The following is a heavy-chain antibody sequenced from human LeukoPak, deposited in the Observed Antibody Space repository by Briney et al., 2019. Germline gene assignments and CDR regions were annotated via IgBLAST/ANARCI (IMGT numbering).Heavy chain of an antibody. V-gene: IGHV3-30*04. J-gene: IGHJ4*02. Sequence: PGGSLRLSCAASGFTFSSYAMHWVRQAPGKGLEWVAVISYDGSNKYYADSVKGRFTISRDNSKNTLYLQMNSLRAEDTAVYYCAKARLRVVVTYFDYWGQGTLVTVSS. CDR1: GFTFSSYA. CDR3: AKARLRVVVTYFDY. D-gene: IGHD3-22*01. CDR2: ISYDGSNK.